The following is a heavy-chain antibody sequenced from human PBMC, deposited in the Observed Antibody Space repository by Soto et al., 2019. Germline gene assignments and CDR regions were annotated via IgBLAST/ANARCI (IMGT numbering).Heavy chain of an antibody. CDR1: GGSLSSTGHY. D-gene: IGHD6-13*01. V-gene: IGHV4-39*01. CDR2: IYYSGTT. Sequence: SETLSLTCTVSGGSLSSTGHYWGWVRQPPEKGLEWIGSIYYSGTTYYNPSLKSRVTISVDTSKNQFSLQLSSVTAEDMAVYFCARVGQQQALSYFEYWCQGALVTVSS. J-gene: IGHJ4*02. CDR3: ARVGQQQALSYFEY.